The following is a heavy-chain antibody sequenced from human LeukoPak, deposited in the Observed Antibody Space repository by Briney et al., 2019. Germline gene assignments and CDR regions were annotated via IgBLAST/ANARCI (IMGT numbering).Heavy chain of an antibody. D-gene: IGHD5-12*01. Sequence: PGGSLRLSCAASGFTFGNYGMSWVRQAPGKGLEWVAFIRYDGNTKYYADSVKGRFTISRVNSKNTLYLQMNSLRVEDTAVYYCARGIKRLFSSYYYMDVWGKGTTVTISS. CDR3: ARGIKRLFSSYYYMDV. CDR2: IRYDGNTK. J-gene: IGHJ6*03. CDR1: GFTFGNYG. V-gene: IGHV3-30*02.